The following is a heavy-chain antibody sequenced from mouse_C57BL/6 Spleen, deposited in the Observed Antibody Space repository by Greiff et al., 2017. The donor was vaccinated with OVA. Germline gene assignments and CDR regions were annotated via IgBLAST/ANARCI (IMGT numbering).Heavy chain of an antibody. Sequence: VKLMESGPGLVAPSQSLSITCTVSGFSLTSYGVHWVRQPPGKGLEWLVVIWSDGSTTYNSALKSRLSISKDNSKSQVFLKMNSLQTDDTAMYYCARHPLYGSSPYYAMDYWGQGTSVTVSS. V-gene: IGHV2-6-1*01. D-gene: IGHD1-1*01. CDR3: ARHPLYGSSPYYAMDY. CDR1: GFSLTSYG. CDR2: IWSDGST. J-gene: IGHJ4*01.